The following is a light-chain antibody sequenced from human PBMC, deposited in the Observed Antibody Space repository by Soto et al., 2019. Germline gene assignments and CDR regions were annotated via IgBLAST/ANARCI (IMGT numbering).Light chain of an antibody. Sequence: QSVLTQPASVSVSPGQSITISCTGTSSDVGGYDFVSWYQQHPGKAPKLMIYDVSDRPSGVSNRFSGSKSGNTASLTIFGLQAEDEADYYCSSYTSSSTYVFGSGTKVTVL. J-gene: IGLJ6*01. CDR1: SSDVGGYDF. V-gene: IGLV2-14*01. CDR2: DVS. CDR3: SSYTSSSTYV.